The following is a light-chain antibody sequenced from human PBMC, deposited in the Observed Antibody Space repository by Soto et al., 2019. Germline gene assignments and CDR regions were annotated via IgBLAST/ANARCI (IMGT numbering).Light chain of an antibody. CDR2: LAS. CDR1: QSLLQRDGNNH. CDR3: MQLLQTPWT. V-gene: IGKV2-28*01. Sequence: DIVLTQSPLSLPVTPGEPASISCRSSQSLLQRDGNNHLDWYLQKPGQSPQLLISLASNRASGVPERFSGGGTGTDFTLKISRAEAEDVGIYYCMQLLQTPWTFGQGTKVDIK. J-gene: IGKJ1*01.